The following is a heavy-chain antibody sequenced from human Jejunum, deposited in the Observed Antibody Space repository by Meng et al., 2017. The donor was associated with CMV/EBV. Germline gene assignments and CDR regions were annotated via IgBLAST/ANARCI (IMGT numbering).Heavy chain of an antibody. D-gene: IGHD1-14*01. CDR1: FSFFR. CDR2: IGSYHGYK. V-gene: IGHV3-21*01. Sequence: FSFFRLCLVRPPPGTGLESVSSIGSYHGYKYYADSVQSRFTISRDDAKNSLYLQMGSLRAEDSAVYYCARAPLKPFNIEGAFDSWGQGTLVTVSS. CDR3: ARAPLKPFNIEGAFDS. J-gene: IGHJ4*02.